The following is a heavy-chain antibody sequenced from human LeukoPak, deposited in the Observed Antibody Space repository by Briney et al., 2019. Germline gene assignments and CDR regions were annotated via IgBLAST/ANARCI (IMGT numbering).Heavy chain of an antibody. J-gene: IGHJ3*02. CDR3: ARATVVTDDSDAFDI. CDR2: INHSGST. V-gene: IGHV4-34*01. CDR1: GGSFSGYY. Sequence: SETLSLTCAVYGGSFSGYYWSWIRQPPGKGLEWIGEINHSGSTNYNPSLKSRVTISVDTSKNQFSLQLSSVTAADTAVYYCARATVVTDDSDAFDIWGQGTMVTVSS. D-gene: IGHD2-2*01.